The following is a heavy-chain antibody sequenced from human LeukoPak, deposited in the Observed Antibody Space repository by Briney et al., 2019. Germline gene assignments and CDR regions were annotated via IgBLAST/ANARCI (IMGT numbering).Heavy chain of an antibody. Sequence: ASVKVSCKASGYTFTSYDINWVRQATGQGLEWMGWMNPNSGNTGYAQKLQGRVTMTTDTSTSTAYMELRSLRSDDTAVYYCARDRVVVVVAAPSGAWFDPWGQGTLVTVSS. V-gene: IGHV1-8*02. J-gene: IGHJ5*02. CDR1: GYTFTSYD. D-gene: IGHD2-15*01. CDR3: ARDRVVVVVAAPSGAWFDP. CDR2: MNPNSGNT.